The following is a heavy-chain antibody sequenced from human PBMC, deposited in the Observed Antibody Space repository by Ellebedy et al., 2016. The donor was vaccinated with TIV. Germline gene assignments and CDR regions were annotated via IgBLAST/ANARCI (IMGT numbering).Heavy chain of an antibody. J-gene: IGHJ5*02. CDR2: IYPGDSDT. V-gene: IGHV5-51*01. D-gene: IGHD6-6*01. CDR3: ARHNEDYSSSKWFDP. CDR1: GYSFTSYW. Sequence: GESLKISXKGSGYSFTSYWIGWVRQMPGKGLEWMGIIYPGDSDTRYSPSFQGQVTISADKSISTAYLQWSSLKASDTAMYYCARHNEDYSSSKWFDPWGQGTLVTVSS.